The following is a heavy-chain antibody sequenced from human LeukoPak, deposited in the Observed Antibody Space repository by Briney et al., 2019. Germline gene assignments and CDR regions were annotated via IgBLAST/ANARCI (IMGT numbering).Heavy chain of an antibody. CDR1: GGSISSYY. CDR3: AREAAILIFAHYYYYMDV. V-gene: IGHV4-4*07. Sequence: PSETLSLTCTVSGGSISSYYWSWIRQPAGKGLEWIGRIYTSGSTNYNPSLKSRVTMSVDTSKNQFSLKLSSVTAADTAVYYCAREAAILIFAHYYYYMDVWGKGTTVTVSS. D-gene: IGHD2-2*02. J-gene: IGHJ6*03. CDR2: IYTSGST.